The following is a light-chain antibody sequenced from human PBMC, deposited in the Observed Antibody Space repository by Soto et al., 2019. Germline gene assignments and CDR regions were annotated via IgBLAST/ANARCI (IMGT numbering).Light chain of an antibody. J-gene: IGKJ4*01. CDR1: QSVNSN. V-gene: IGKV3-15*01. Sequence: EIVMTQSPVTLSVSPGDRATLSCRASQSVNSNLAWYQHKPGQTPKLLIYVASTRATGIPARFSGSGSGTEFTLTISSLQYEDVAVYYCQQYNVWPLTFGGGTKVEFK. CDR2: VAS. CDR3: QQYNVWPLT.